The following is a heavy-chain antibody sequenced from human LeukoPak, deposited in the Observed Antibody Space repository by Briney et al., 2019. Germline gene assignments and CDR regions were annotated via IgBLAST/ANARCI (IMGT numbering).Heavy chain of an antibody. CDR3: ARAIRYDYVWGSYRYRFDY. V-gene: IGHV1-69*13. J-gene: IGHJ4*02. D-gene: IGHD3-16*02. Sequence: SVKVSCKASGGTFSSYAISWVRQAPGQGLEWMGGIIPIFGTANYAQKFQGRVTITADVSTSTAYMELSSLRSEDTAVYYCARAIRYDYVWGSYRYRFDYWGQGTLVTVSS. CDR1: GGTFSSYA. CDR2: IIPIFGTA.